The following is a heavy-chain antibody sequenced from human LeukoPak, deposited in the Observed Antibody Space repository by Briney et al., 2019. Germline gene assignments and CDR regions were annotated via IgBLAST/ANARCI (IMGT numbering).Heavy chain of an antibody. Sequence: VRALRLSCAASGFSFRNYDMHWVPQAPGKGLGGVAVISYDGSNKQYADSVKGRFTISRDNSKNTLFLQMNSLRAEDTAVYYCAKESTMSAGSFDIWGQGTMVTVSS. CDR1: GFSFRNYD. V-gene: IGHV3-30*18. CDR3: AKESTMSAGSFDI. J-gene: IGHJ3*02. D-gene: IGHD5/OR15-5a*01. CDR2: ISYDGSNK.